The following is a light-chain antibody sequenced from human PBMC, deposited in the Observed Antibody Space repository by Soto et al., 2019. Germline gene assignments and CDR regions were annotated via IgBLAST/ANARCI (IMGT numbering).Light chain of an antibody. CDR2: AAS. CDR1: QGISSY. V-gene: IGKV1-8*01. J-gene: IGKJ1*01. CDR3: PQYYSYPWT. Sequence: AIRMTQSPSSFSASTGDRVTITCRASQGISSYLAWYQQKPGQAPKLLIYAASTLQSGVPSRFSGSGSGTDVTLTISCLQSEDFATYYCPQYYSYPWTFGQGTKVEIK.